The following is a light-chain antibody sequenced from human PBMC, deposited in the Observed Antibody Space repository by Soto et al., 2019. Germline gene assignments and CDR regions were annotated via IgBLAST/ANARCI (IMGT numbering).Light chain of an antibody. V-gene: IGKV1-27*01. CDR2: AAS. Sequence: DIQMTQSPTSLSASVGDRVTITCRASQGIRNFVAWYQQKPGKAPKLLIYAASTLQSGVPSRFSGXGSGXXXTXXIXSLQPEDVATXXXQKYSSVPVFGPGTKVEIK. CDR3: QKYSSVPV. CDR1: QGIRNF. J-gene: IGKJ3*01.